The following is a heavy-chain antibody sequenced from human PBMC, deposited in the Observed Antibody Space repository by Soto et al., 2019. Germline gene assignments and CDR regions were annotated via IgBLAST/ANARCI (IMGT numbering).Heavy chain of an antibody. J-gene: IGHJ3*02. CDR1: GYTFTSYY. CDR2: INPSGGST. Sequence: QVQLVQSGAEVKKPGASVKVSCKASGYTFTSYYMHWVRQAPGQGLEWMGIINPSGGSTSYAQKFQGRVTMTRDTSTSKVYRELSSLRSEDTAVYYCARAARVHDAFDIWGQGTMVTVSS. CDR3: ARAARVHDAFDI. V-gene: IGHV1-46*01.